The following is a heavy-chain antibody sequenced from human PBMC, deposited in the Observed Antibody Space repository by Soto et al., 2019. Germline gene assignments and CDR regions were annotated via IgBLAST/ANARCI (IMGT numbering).Heavy chain of an antibody. CDR3: ARGLSPANGYSSSWYL. J-gene: IGHJ4*02. CDR1: GGSFSGYY. CDR2: INHSGST. V-gene: IGHV4-34*01. D-gene: IGHD6-13*01. Sequence: PSETLSLTCAVYGGSFSGYYWSWIRQPPGKGLEWIGEINHSGSTNYNPSLKSRVTISVDTSKNQFSLKLSSVTAADTAVYYCARGLSPANGYSSSWYLWGQGTLVTVSS.